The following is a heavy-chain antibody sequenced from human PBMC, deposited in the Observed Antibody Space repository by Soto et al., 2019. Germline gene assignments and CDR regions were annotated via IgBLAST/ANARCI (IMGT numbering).Heavy chain of an antibody. Sequence: QVQLVQSGAEVKKPGSSVKVSCKASGGTFSSYAISWVRQAPGQGLEWMGGIIPIFGTANYAQKFQGRVTITADESTSTAYMELSSMRSEDTAVYYCARDGAMRFDWLLGNWFDPWGQGTLVTVSS. D-gene: IGHD3-9*01. CDR1: GGTFSSYA. CDR2: IIPIFGTA. J-gene: IGHJ5*02. V-gene: IGHV1-69*12. CDR3: ARDGAMRFDWLLGNWFDP.